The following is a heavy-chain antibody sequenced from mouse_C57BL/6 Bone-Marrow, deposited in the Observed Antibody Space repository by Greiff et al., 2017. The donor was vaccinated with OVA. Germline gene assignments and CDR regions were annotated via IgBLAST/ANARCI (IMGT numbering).Heavy chain of an antibody. J-gene: IGHJ2*01. V-gene: IGHV1-75*01. CDR2: IFPGSGST. CDR3: ARRGFFDY. CDR1: GYTFTDYY. Sequence: VKLMESGPELVKPGASVKISCKASGYTFTDYYINWVKQRPGQGLEWIGWIFPGSGSTYYNEKFKGKATLTVDKSSSTAYMLLSSLASEDSAVYFCARRGFFDYWGQGTTLTVSS. D-gene: IGHD3-2*02.